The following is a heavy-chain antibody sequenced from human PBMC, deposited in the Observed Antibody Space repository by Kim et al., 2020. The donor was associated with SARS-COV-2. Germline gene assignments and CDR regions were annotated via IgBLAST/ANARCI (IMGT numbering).Heavy chain of an antibody. J-gene: IGHJ4*02. D-gene: IGHD4-17*01. CDR1: GFTFSSYA. CDR2: ISYDGSNK. Sequence: GGSLRLSCAASGFTFSSYAMHWVRQAPGKGLDWVAVISYDGSNKYYADSVKGRFTISRDNSKNTLYLQMNSLRAEDTAVNYCARDKSSAVTIFDYWGQGT. V-gene: IGHV3-30-3*01. CDR3: ARDKSSAVTIFDY.